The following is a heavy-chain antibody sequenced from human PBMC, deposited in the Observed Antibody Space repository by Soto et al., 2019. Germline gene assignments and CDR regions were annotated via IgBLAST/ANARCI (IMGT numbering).Heavy chain of an antibody. CDR2: IYYSGST. V-gene: IGHV4-61*08. CDR1: GGSISSGDDY. Sequence: SETLSLTCTVSGGSISSGDDYWSWIRQPPGKGLEWIGYIYYSGSTNYNPSLKSRVTISVDTSKNQFSLKLSSVTAADTAVYYCASGQYYDFWSGNRPAAYFQHWGQGTLVTVSS. J-gene: IGHJ1*01. D-gene: IGHD3-3*01. CDR3: ASGQYYDFWSGNRPAAYFQH.